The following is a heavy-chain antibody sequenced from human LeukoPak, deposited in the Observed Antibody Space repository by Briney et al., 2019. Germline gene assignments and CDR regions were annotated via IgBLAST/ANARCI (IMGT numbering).Heavy chain of an antibody. CDR1: GFSLSTSGVG. V-gene: IGHV2-5*02. Sequence: VSDPTLVKPTQTLTLTCTFSGFSLSTSGVGVGWIRQPPGKALEWLALTYWDDDKRYSPSLKSRLTITKDTSKNQVVLTMTNMDPVDTATYYCARQHYGLDYWGQGTLVTVSS. CDR2: TYWDDDK. CDR3: ARQHYGLDY. J-gene: IGHJ4*02. D-gene: IGHD4-17*01.